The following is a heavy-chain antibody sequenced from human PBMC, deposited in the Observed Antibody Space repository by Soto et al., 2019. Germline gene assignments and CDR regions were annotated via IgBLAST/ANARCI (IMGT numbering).Heavy chain of an antibody. CDR1: GYTFPRYT. J-gene: IGHJ5*02. Sequence: QVRLVQSWAEVKKPRASVKISCKASGYTFPRYTMNWVRQAPGQRLEWMGWINPDNGNTKSSQKFQDRVIITRDTSASTAYTDLSSLRSEVTAVYFGAGVIATGQLDPWGQGTLVTVSS. V-gene: IGHV1-3*01. CDR2: INPDNGNT. CDR3: AGVIATGQLDP. D-gene: IGHD2-15*01.